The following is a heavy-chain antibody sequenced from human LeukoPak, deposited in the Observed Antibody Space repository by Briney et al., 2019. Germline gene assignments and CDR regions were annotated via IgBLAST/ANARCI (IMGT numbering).Heavy chain of an antibody. V-gene: IGHV1-69*04. CDR2: IIPILGIA. J-gene: IGHJ5*02. CDR3: ASVSSMNWFDP. D-gene: IGHD3-16*01. Sequence: ASVKVSCKASGGTFSSYAISWVRQAPGQGLEWMGRIIPILGIANYAQKFQGRVTITADKSTSTAYMELSSLRSEDTAVYYCASVSSMNWFDPWGQGTLVTVSS. CDR1: GGTFSSYA.